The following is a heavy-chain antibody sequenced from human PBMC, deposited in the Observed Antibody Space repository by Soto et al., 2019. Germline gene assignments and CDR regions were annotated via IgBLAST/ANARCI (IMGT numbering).Heavy chain of an antibody. CDR2: IYHSGST. J-gene: IGHJ6*02. D-gene: IGHD6-6*01. Sequence: SETLSLTCAVYGGSISSDKWGRWVRQPPGKVLEWIGEIYHSGSTNYNPSLKSRVTISLDKSKNQFSLKLTSVTAADSAVYYFQRDDTRGAATPPLVAMDVWGQ. CDR3: QRDDTRGAATPPLVAMDV. CDR1: GGSISSDKW. V-gene: IGHV4-4*02.